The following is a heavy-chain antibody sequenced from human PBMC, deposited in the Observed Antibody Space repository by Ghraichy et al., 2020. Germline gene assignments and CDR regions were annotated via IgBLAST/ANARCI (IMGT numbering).Heavy chain of an antibody. D-gene: IGHD2-21*02. CDR1: GGSISSGDYY. Sequence: SETLSLTCTVSGGSISSGDYYWSWIRQPPGKGLEWIGYIYYSGSTFYNPSLKSRVTISVDTSKNQFSLKLSSVTAADTAVYYCVGAETATNWFDPWGQGTLVTVSS. J-gene: IGHJ5*02. CDR2: IYYSGST. V-gene: IGHV4-30-4*01. CDR3: VGAETATNWFDP.